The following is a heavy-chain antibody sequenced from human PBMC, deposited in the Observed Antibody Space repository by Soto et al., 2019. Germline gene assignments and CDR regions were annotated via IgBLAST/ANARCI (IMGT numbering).Heavy chain of an antibody. CDR2: IIPIFGTA. CDR3: ANQRRVAVAPVDYYYYGMDV. CDR1: GGTFSSYA. D-gene: IGHD6-19*01. V-gene: IGHV1-69*01. J-gene: IGHJ6*02. Sequence: HVPLVQSGAEVKKPGSSVKVSCKASGGTFSSYAISWVRQAPGQGLEWMGGIIPIFGTANYAQKFQGRVTITADESTSTAYMELSSLRSEDTAVYYCANQRRVAVAPVDYYYYGMDVWGQGTTVTVSS.